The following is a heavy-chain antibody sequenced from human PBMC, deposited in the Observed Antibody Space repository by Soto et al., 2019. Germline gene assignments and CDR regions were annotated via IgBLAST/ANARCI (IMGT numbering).Heavy chain of an antibody. J-gene: IGHJ6*03. D-gene: IGHD2-2*01. CDR2: IYYSGST. CDR3: ARDRVGVVPAAIDYYYYYMDV. Sequence: SDTLSLTCAVYGGCFSSYYWSWIRQPPGKGLEWIGYIYYSGSTNYNPSLKSRVTISVDTSKNQFSLKLSSVTAADTAVYYCARDRVGVVPAAIDYYYYYMDVWGKGTTVTVSS. V-gene: IGHV4-59*01. CDR1: GGCFSSYY.